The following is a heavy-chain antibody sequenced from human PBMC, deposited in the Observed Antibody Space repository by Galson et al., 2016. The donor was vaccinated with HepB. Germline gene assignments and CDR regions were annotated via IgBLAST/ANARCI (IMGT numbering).Heavy chain of an antibody. CDR1: GFTFSSYA. CDR2: VSTSGGTT. CDR3: ANLPGRTSLYAPLDY. D-gene: IGHD2/OR15-2a*01. V-gene: IGHV3-23*01. Sequence: SLRLSCAASGFTFSSYAMSWVRQAPGKGLEWVSAVSTSGGTTYYADSVKGRFTFSRDNSKNTLYLQMNSLSAEDTAIYYCANLPGRTSLYAPLDYWGQGTLVTVSS. J-gene: IGHJ4*02.